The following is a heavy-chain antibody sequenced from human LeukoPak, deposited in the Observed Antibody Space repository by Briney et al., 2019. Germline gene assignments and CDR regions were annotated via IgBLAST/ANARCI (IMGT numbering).Heavy chain of an antibody. J-gene: IGHJ4*02. CDR2: IYYSGST. V-gene: IGHV4-59*07. Sequence: SDTLSLTCTVSCASISSYYWSWIRQPPGKGLEWIGYIYYSGSTNYNPSLKSRVTISVDTSKNQFSLKLSSVTAADTAVYYCARGGRFPCDYWGQGTLVTVSS. D-gene: IGHD2-21*01. CDR3: ARGGRFPCDY. CDR1: CASISSYY.